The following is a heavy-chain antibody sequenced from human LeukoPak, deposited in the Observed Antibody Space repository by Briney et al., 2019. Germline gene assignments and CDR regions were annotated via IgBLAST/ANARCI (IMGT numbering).Heavy chain of an antibody. CDR3: AKAMTLGLYRYYYMDV. J-gene: IGHJ6*03. V-gene: IGHV3-30*04. CDR2: ISYDGSNK. CDR1: GFTFSSYA. Sequence: GGSLRLSCAASGFTFSSYAMHWVRQAPGKGLEWVAVISYDGSNKYYADSVKGRFSISRDNSQKKVYLQMNNLRPEDTAVYYCAKAMTLGLYRYYYMDVWGKGTTVTVSS. D-gene: IGHD3-16*02.